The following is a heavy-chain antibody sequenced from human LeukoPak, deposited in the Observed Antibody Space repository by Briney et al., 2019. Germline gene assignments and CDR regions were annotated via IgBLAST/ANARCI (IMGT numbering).Heavy chain of an antibody. CDR1: GGSISSYY. Sequence: SETLSLTCAVSGGSISSYYWSWIRQPPGKGLEWIGFFYYSGSTNYNPSLKSRVTISVDTSKNHFSLKLSSVTAADTAVYYCARTAANYYDSSGYYCDYWGQGTLVTVSS. CDR3: ARTAANYYDSSGYYCDY. CDR2: FYYSGST. V-gene: IGHV4-59*12. J-gene: IGHJ4*02. D-gene: IGHD3-22*01.